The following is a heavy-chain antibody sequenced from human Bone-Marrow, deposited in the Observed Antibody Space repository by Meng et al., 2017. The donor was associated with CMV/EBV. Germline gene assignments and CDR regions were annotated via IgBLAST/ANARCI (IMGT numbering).Heavy chain of an antibody. Sequence: GESLKISCAASGFTFSGYEMNWVRQAPGKGLEWISYISSSGSTIYYADSVKGRFTISRDNAKNSLYLQMNSLRAEDTAVYYCARVSSCYTCYYGMDVWGQGTTVTVSS. CDR1: GFTFSGYE. CDR2: ISSSGSTI. D-gene: IGHD2-2*02. J-gene: IGHJ6*02. V-gene: IGHV3-48*03. CDR3: ARVSSCYTCYYGMDV.